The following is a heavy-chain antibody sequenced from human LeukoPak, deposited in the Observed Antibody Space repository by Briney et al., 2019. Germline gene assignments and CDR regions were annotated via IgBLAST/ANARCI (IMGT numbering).Heavy chain of an antibody. V-gene: IGHV3-30*02. J-gene: IGHJ4*02. CDR2: ISYDGSDK. Sequence: PGGSLRLSCAASGFTFNNFGLHWVRQAPGKGLEWVAFISYDGSDKNCVDSVKGRFTISRDNSKNTLYLKMNSLRVDDTAVYYCAKDLHSGWSFDYCGQGILVTVSS. D-gene: IGHD6-19*01. CDR1: GFTFNNFG. CDR3: AKDLHSGWSFDY.